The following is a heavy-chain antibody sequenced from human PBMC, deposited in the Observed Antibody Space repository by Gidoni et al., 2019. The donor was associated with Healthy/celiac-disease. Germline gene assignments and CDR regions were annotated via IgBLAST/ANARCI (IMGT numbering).Heavy chain of an antibody. Sequence: QLQLQESGSGLVKPSQTLSLTCAVSGGSISSGGYSWSWIRQPPGKGMEWIGYIYHSGSTYDNPSLKSRVNISVDRSKNQFSLKLSSVTAADTAVYYCARGKAPLERYMDVWGKGTTVTVSS. CDR1: GGSISSGGYS. CDR2: IYHSGST. CDR3: ARGKAPLERYMDV. D-gene: IGHD3-16*02. J-gene: IGHJ6*03. V-gene: IGHV4-30-2*01.